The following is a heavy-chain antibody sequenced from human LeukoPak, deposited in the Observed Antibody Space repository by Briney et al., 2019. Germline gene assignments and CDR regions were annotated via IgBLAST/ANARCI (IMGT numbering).Heavy chain of an antibody. D-gene: IGHD3-22*01. J-gene: IGHJ4*02. CDR1: GFTFSGSA. V-gene: IGHV3-73*01. Sequence: GGSLRLSCAASGFTFSGSAMHWVRQASGKGLEWVGRIRSKANSYATAYAASVKGRFTISRDDSKNTAYLQMNSLKTEDTAVYYCTRPAYYDSSGVDYWGQGTLVTVSS. CDR2: IRSKANSYAT. CDR3: TRPAYYDSSGVDY.